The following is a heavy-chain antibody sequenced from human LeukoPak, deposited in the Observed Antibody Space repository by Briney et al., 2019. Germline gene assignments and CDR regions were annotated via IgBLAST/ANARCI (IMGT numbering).Heavy chain of an antibody. Sequence: SQTLSLTCAISGDSFSSNSVTWNWIRQSPSRGLEWLGRTYYRSKWYNDYAVSVKSRITINPDTSKNQFSLQLNSVTPEDTAVYYCARDSGNSGYDYSYYYGMDVWGQGTTVTVSS. V-gene: IGHV6-1*01. D-gene: IGHD5-12*01. CDR2: TYYRSKWYN. CDR1: GDSFSSNSVT. CDR3: ARDSGNSGYDYSYYYGMDV. J-gene: IGHJ6*02.